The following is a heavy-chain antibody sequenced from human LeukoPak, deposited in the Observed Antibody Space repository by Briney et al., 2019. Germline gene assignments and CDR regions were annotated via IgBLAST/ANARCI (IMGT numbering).Heavy chain of an antibody. V-gene: IGHV3-7*03. CDR1: RFTFSDYW. Sequence: SGGSLRLSCAASRFTFSDYWMTWVRQAQGKGLEWVAHIKQDGGERSYVDSVKGRFTISRDNAKNSLYLQMNSLRAEDTAVCYCARGGRRYCVGGSCYFGFDSWGQGTLVTVSS. D-gene: IGHD2-15*01. J-gene: IGHJ4*02. CDR2: IKQDGGER. CDR3: ARGGRRYCVGGSCYFGFDS.